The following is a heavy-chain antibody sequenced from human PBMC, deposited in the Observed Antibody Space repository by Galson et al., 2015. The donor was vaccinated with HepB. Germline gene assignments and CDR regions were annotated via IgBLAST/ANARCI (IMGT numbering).Heavy chain of an antibody. D-gene: IGHD1-7*01. CDR3: ARDSRLELRLNNYFSYGMDV. CDR2: INPNSGVT. CDR1: GYTFSGYY. Sequence: SVKVSCKASGYTFSGYYMHWVRQAPGQRLEWMGRINPNSGVTDYAQKFQGRVTMTRDTSISTAYLELRNLRSDDTAVYYCARDSRLELRLNNYFSYGMDVWGQGSAVTVSS. J-gene: IGHJ6*02. V-gene: IGHV1-2*06.